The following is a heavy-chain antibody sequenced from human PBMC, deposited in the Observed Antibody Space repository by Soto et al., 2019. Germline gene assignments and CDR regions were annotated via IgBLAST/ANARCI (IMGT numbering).Heavy chain of an antibody. CDR1: GFSVSARGVG. CDR2: IYWNDDK. V-gene: IGHV2-5*01. D-gene: IGHD3-16*01. CDR3: AHSPWGAAPDY. Sequence: QITLKESGPTLVKPTQTLTLTCTVSGFSVSARGVGVGWIRQPPGKALEWLGIIYWNDDKRYSPSLKSRLTITKDTSKIQVVLTMTNMDPVDTATYYCAHSPWGAAPDYWGQGTLVTVSS. J-gene: IGHJ4*02.